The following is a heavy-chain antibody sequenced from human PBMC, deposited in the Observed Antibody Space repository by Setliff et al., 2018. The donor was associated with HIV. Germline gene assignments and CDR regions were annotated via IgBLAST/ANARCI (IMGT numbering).Heavy chain of an antibody. J-gene: IGHJ4*02. CDR1: GFTFSSYV. D-gene: IGHD6-19*01. Sequence: GGSLRLSCAASGFTFSSYVMHWVRQSPGKGLEWVAVISYDGSNKYYADSVKGRFTISRDNSKNTLYLQMNSLRAEDTAVYYCARVTFTSRWLGGGPFDYWGQGSQVTVSS. CDR3: ARVTFTSRWLGGGPFDY. V-gene: IGHV3-30-3*01. CDR2: ISYDGSNK.